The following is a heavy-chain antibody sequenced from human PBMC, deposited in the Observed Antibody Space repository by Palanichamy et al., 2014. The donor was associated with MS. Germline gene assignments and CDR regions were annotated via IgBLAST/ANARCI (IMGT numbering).Heavy chain of an antibody. J-gene: IGHJ3*01. V-gene: IGHV1-18*04. CDR1: GYTFISFG. CDR3: ARDARPGSVAVAGNAFDL. D-gene: IGHD6-13*01. CDR2: ISTYNGRI. Sequence: QVQLVQSGAEVKKPGASVKVSCTASGYTFISFGIGWVRQVPGQGLEWMGWISTYNGRIDCAQKFQDRVSMTTDTPTSTAYMELRSLRSDDTAVYYCARDARPGSVAVAGNAFDLWGQGTMVTVSS.